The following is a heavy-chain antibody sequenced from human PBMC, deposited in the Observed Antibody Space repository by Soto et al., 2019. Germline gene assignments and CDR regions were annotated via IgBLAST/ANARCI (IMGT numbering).Heavy chain of an antibody. J-gene: IGHJ4*02. CDR2: ISWNSGNI. CDR3: VSSKGGYSYGTPFDY. Sequence: EVQLEESGGALVQPGRSLRLSCAASGFTFDDYAIYWVRQVLGKGLQWVSSISWNSGNIGYADSVKGRLTTSRDNAENSLYLQMNSLRPEDTALYYCVSSKGGYSYGTPFDYWGQGTLVTVSS. V-gene: IGHV3-9*01. D-gene: IGHD5-18*01. CDR1: GFTFDDYA.